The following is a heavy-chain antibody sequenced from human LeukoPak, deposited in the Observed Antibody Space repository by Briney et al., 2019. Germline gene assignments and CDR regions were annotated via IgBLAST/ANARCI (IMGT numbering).Heavy chain of an antibody. D-gene: IGHD2-2*01. V-gene: IGHV4-34*01. CDR3: AREGGYCSSTSCYYKFNWFDP. J-gene: IGHJ5*02. CDR2: INHSGST. CDR1: GGSFSGYY. Sequence: PETLSLTCAVYGGSFSGYYWSWIRQPPGKGLEWIEEINHSGSTNYNPSLKSRVTISVDTSKNQFSLKLSSVTAADTAVYYCAREGGYCSSTSCYYKFNWFDPWGQGTLVTVSS.